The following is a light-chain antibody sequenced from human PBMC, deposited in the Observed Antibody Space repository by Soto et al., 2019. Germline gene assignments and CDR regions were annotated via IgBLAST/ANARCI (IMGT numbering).Light chain of an antibody. V-gene: IGKV3-20*01. CDR3: QRYGTSLPLT. Sequence: EIVLTQSPGTLSLSPGDRATLSCRASQSVSSNYLAWYQQKPGQAPRLLIYGASSRATGIPDRFSGSGSVTDFTLTISRLEPEDFAVYYCQRYGTSLPLTFGGGTKVEIK. CDR2: GAS. J-gene: IGKJ4*01. CDR1: QSVSSNY.